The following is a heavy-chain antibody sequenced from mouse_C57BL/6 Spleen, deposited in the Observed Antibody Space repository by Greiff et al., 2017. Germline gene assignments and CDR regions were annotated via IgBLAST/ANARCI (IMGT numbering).Heavy chain of an antibody. J-gene: IGHJ4*01. Sequence: QVHVKQPGAELVKPGASVKMSCKASGYTFTSYWITWVKQRPGQGLEWIGDIYPGSGSTNYNEKFKSKATLTVDTSSSTAYMQLSSLTSEDSAVYYCARSTMVNMDYWGQGTSVTVSS. CDR1: GYTFTSYW. D-gene: IGHD2-1*01. V-gene: IGHV1-55*01. CDR3: ARSTMVNMDY. CDR2: IYPGSGST.